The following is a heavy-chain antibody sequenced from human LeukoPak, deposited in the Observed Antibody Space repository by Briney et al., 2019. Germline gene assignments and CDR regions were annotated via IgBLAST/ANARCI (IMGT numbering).Heavy chain of an antibody. Sequence: GGSLRLSCAASGFTFGSHWMHWVRQAPGKGLVWVSGIQTDGSSTDYADSVKGRFTISRDNAKSTLYLQMNSLRAEDTAVYYCAKDGGIVGAMDAFDIWGQGTMVTVSS. CDR3: AKDGGIVGAMDAFDI. V-gene: IGHV3-74*01. J-gene: IGHJ3*02. D-gene: IGHD1-26*01. CDR1: GFTFGSHW. CDR2: IQTDGSST.